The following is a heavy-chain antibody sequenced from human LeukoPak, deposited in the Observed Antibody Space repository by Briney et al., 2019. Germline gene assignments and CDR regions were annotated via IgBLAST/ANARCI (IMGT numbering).Heavy chain of an antibody. Sequence: GGSLRLSCAASGFTVSSSYMSWVRQAPAKGLEWVSVIYSVSSTYYADSVKGRFTISRDNSKNTLYLQMNSLRAEDTAVYYCAKDQRRWLQTGDYWGQGTLVTVSS. J-gene: IGHJ4*02. CDR1: GFTVSSSY. CDR2: IYSVSST. V-gene: IGHV3-53*01. D-gene: IGHD5-24*01. CDR3: AKDQRRWLQTGDY.